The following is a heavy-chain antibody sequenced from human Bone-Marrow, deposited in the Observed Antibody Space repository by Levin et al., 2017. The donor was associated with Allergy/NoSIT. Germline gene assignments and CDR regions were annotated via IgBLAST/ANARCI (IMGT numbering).Heavy chain of an antibody. Sequence: ASVKVSCKASGYTFTDHYLHWVRQAPGQGLEWMGRISPISGGTNYAQKFQGRVTMTRDTSISTVYMELSRLRSDDTAVYYCARYYFSAGSTVDDALDLWGQGTMVTVSS. CDR2: ISPISGGT. V-gene: IGHV1-2*06. J-gene: IGHJ3*01. CDR1: GYTFTDHY. CDR3: ARYYFSAGSTVDDALDL. D-gene: IGHD3/OR15-3a*01.